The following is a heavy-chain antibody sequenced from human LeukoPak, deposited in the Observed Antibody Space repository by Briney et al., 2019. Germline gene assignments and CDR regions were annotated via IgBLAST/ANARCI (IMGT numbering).Heavy chain of an antibody. CDR3: AGNYGPYYFDY. D-gene: IGHD3-10*01. CDR2: IWYDGSNK. V-gene: IGHV3-33*01. J-gene: IGHJ4*02. CDR1: GFTFSNYG. Sequence: GGSLRLSCAASGFTFSNYGMHWVRQAPGKGLEWVAVIWYDGSNKYYADSVKGRFTISRDNSKNTLYLQMTSLRAEDTAVYYCAGNYGPYYFDYWGQGTLVTVSS.